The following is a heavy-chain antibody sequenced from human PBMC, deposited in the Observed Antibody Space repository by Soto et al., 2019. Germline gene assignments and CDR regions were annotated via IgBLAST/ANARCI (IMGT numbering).Heavy chain of an antibody. CDR1: GFTFSSYG. CDR2: IWYDGSNK. D-gene: IGHD2-2*02. J-gene: IGHJ6*02. V-gene: IGHV3-33*01. Sequence: QVQLVESGGGVVQPGRSLRLSCAASGFTFSSYGMHWVRQAPGKGLEWVAVIWYDGSNKYYADSVKGRFTISRDNSKNTLYLQMNSLRAEDTAVYYCAREQLLYRLLDYYYYYGMDVWCHGTTVTVSS. CDR3: AREQLLYRLLDYYYYYGMDV.